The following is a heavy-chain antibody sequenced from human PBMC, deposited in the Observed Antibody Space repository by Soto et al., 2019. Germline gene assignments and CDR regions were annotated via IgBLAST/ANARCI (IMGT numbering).Heavy chain of an antibody. V-gene: IGHV3-30-3*01. CDR2: IAYDGSNA. CDR3: ARGDREDILVVVGARPGEYGIDI. CDR1: GFTFRNYA. Sequence: QVQLVESGGGVVQPGGSLRLSCAASGFTFRNYAMHWVRQAPGKGLECVAVIAYDGSNAFYSDSVKGRFTISRDNSKNTLYLHMNSLRSEDTGVYYCARGDREDILVVVGARPGEYGIDIWGQGTTVTVSS. D-gene: IGHD2-15*01. J-gene: IGHJ6*02.